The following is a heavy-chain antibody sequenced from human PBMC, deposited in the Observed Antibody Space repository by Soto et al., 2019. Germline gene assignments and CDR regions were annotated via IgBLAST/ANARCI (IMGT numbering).Heavy chain of an antibody. V-gene: IGHV1-2*04. D-gene: IGHD3-9*01. Sequence: ASVKVSCKASGYTFAGYYMHWVRQAPGQGLEWMGWINPNSGGTNYAQKFQGWVTMTRDTSISTAYMELSRLRSDDTAVYYCARGRGLRYFDRLYYFDYWGQGALVTVSS. CDR3: ARGRGLRYFDRLYYFDY. CDR1: GYTFAGYY. J-gene: IGHJ4*02. CDR2: INPNSGGT.